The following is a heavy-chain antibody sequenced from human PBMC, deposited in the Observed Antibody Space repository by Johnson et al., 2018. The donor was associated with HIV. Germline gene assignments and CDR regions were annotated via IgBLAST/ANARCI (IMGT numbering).Heavy chain of an antibody. CDR3: ARGPILEWLSGDGFDM. Sequence: QMLLVESGGGVVQPGRSLRLSCAASGFRFSNYALHWVRQTPGKGLEWVALISDDGSNIYYADSVKGHFTISRDNSKNTLHLQMNSLRVEDTAMYYCARGPILEWLSGDGFDMWGQGTMVTVYS. V-gene: IGHV3-30-3*01. CDR1: GFRFSNYA. D-gene: IGHD3-3*01. J-gene: IGHJ3*02. CDR2: ISDDGSNI.